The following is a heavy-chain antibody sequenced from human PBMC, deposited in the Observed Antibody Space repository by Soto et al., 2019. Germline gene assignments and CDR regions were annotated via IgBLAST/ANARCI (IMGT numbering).Heavy chain of an antibody. D-gene: IGHD2-21*01. CDR2: MSYDGTTK. J-gene: IGHJ4*02. Sequence: QVQLVESGGGVVQPGRSLRLSCAASGFIFSNYVMYWVRQAPGKGLEWVAFMSYDGTTKYYGDSVKSRFTISRDNSKNTLYLQMNTLRPEGTGVYYCAREVLWSRYFDFWGQGTLVTVAS. CDR3: AREVLWSRYFDF. CDR1: GFIFSNYV. V-gene: IGHV3-30-3*01.